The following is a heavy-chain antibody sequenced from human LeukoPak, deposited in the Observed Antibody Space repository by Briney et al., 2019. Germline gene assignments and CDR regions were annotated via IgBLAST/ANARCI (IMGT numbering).Heavy chain of an antibody. J-gene: IGHJ4*02. Sequence: SETLSLTSTVPGGSISSYYWSWIRQPAGKGLEWIGRIYTSGSTNYNPSLKSRVTMSVDTSKNQFSPKLSSVTAADTAVYYCARDEEWRRSINYFDYWGQGTLVTVSS. CDR2: IYTSGST. CDR3: ARDEEWRRSINYFDY. D-gene: IGHD3-3*01. V-gene: IGHV4-4*07. CDR1: GGSISSYY.